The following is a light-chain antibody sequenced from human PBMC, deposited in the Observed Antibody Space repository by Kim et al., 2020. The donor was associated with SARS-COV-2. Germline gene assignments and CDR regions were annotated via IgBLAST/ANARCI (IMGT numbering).Light chain of an antibody. CDR3: QKYDAPPWT. CDR1: QGISNS. CDR2: SAS. Sequence: APVGESVTLSCRARQGISNSVAWHQQTPGKVPKVLFYSASAVQSGLPSRFSGSGSGTDSPLTISSLPPDYIATYYCQKYDAPPWTFGQGTKVDIK. V-gene: IGKV1-27*01. J-gene: IGKJ1*01.